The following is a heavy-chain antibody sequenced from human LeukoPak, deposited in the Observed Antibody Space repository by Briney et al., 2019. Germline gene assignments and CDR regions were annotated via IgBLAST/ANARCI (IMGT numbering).Heavy chain of an antibody. D-gene: IGHD3-3*01. V-gene: IGHV4-59*01. CDR2: IYYSGST. J-gene: IGHJ4*02. Sequence: SETLSLTCTVSRVSISSYYWSWIRQPPGKGLEWIGYIYYSGSTNYNPSLKSRVTISVDTSKNQFSLKLSSVTAADTAVYYCAREAPYYDFWSGSLPYFDYWGQGTLVTVSS. CDR1: RVSISSYY. CDR3: AREAPYYDFWSGSLPYFDY.